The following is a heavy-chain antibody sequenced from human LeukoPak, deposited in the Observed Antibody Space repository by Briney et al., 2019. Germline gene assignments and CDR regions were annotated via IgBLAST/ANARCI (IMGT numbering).Heavy chain of an antibody. V-gene: IGHV1-46*01. CDR3: ARGLTHYGDYDAY. CDR1: GYTFTSYY. Sequence: ASVKVSCKASGYTFTSYYMHWVRQAPGQGLEWMGIINPSGGSTSYALKFQDRVAMTRDTSTSTVYMQLSSLRSEDTAVYYCARGLTHYGDYDAYWGQGTLVTVSS. CDR2: INPSGGST. D-gene: IGHD4-17*01. J-gene: IGHJ4*02.